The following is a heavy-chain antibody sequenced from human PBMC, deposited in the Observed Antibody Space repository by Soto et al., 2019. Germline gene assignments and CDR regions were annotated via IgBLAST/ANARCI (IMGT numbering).Heavy chain of an antibody. V-gene: IGHV1-2*02. D-gene: IGHD1-26*01. CDR1: GYSVSDYF. Sequence: QVQLVQSGAEVKKSGASVKVSCKASGYSVSDYFIQWVRQAPGQGLEWVAWINPKTAATNYAKKFQGRVSMTWDTSLSTAYMEVTRLRPDDTAVYYCARIKWGLDYYNGMDGWGEGTTVSVSS. CDR2: INPKTAAT. CDR3: ARIKWGLDYYNGMDG. J-gene: IGHJ6*04.